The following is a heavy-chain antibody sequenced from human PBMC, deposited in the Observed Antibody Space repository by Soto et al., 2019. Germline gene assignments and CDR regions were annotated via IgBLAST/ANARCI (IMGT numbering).Heavy chain of an antibody. J-gene: IGHJ4*02. D-gene: IGHD3-3*01. CDR2: FIPILGTT. CDR1: GGTFSSYT. V-gene: IGHV1-69*08. Sequence: GASVKVSCKIAGGTFSSYTITWLRQAPGQGLEWMGRFIPILGTTIYAQMFQGRVTITADESTRTAYMELSSLRSEDTAIYYCAGGSLSGYSSSYHLDYWGQGALVTVSS. CDR3: AGGSLSGYSSSYHLDY.